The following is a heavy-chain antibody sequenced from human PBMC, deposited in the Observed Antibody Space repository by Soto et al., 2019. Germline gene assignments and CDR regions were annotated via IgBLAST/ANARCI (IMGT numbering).Heavy chain of an antibody. Sequence: QVQLQESGPGLVKPSETLSLTCTVSGGSISSYYWSWIRQPPGKGLEWIGYIYYSGSTNYNPSLRSRVTRAVDTSKNQFSLKRSSVTAADTAVYDCARDREGGAGFDYWGQGTLVTVSS. J-gene: IGHJ4*02. CDR2: IYYSGST. CDR3: ARDREGGAGFDY. V-gene: IGHV4-59*01. D-gene: IGHD6-19*01. CDR1: GGSISSYY.